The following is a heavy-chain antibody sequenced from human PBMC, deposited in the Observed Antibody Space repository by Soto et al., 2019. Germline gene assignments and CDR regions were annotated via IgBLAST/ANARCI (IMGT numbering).Heavy chain of an antibody. D-gene: IGHD5-12*01. CDR1: GGSFSGYY. Sequence: TETLSLTCAVYGGSFSGYYWSWIRQPPGKGLEWIGEINHSGSTNYNPSLKSRVTISVDTSKNQFSLKLSSVTAADTAVYYCARDYGDTGYIDIWGQGTRVTVS. J-gene: IGHJ3*02. CDR3: ARDYGDTGYIDI. V-gene: IGHV4-34*01. CDR2: INHSGST.